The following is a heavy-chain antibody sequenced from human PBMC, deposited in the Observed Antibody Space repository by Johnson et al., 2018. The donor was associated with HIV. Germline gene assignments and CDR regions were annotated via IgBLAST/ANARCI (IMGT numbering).Heavy chain of an antibody. V-gene: IGHV3-33*01. CDR3: AREGNYYDSSSHVFDI. CDR1: GFTFSSYG. D-gene: IGHD3-22*01. J-gene: IGHJ3*02. Sequence: QVQLVESGGGVVQPGRSLRLSCAASGFTFSSYGMHWVRQAPGKGLEGVALIWYDGTNKYYADSLKGRFTVSIDKSRNTMYLQMNSLRAEDTAVHYCAREGNYYDSSSHVFDIWGQGTMVTVSS. CDR2: IWYDGTNK.